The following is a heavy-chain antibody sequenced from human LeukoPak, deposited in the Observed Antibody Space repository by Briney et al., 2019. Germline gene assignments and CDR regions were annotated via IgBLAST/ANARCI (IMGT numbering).Heavy chain of an antibody. D-gene: IGHD3-3*01. Sequence: ASVKVSCKASGYTFTSYGISWVRQAPGQGLEWMGWISAYNGNTNYVQKLQGRVTMTTDTSTSTAYMELRSLRSDDTAVYYCARDYDFWSGYYELVYWGQGTLVTVSS. CDR2: ISAYNGNT. CDR3: ARDYDFWSGYYELVY. J-gene: IGHJ4*02. V-gene: IGHV1-18*01. CDR1: GYTFTSYG.